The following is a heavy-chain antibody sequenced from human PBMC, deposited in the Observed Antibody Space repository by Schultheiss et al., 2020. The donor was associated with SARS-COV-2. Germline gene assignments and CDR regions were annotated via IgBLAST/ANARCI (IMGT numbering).Heavy chain of an antibody. CDR2: INSDGSTR. Sequence: GGSLRLSCVASGFSFSASAMHWVRQAPGKGLVWVSRINSDGSTRDYADSVKGRFTISRDDAKNTLYLQMNSLRAEDTAVYYCARMYYYDSSGYYGFFQHWGQGTLVTVSS. CDR1: GFSFSASA. D-gene: IGHD3-22*01. J-gene: IGHJ1*01. V-gene: IGHV3-74*01. CDR3: ARMYYYDSSGYYGFFQH.